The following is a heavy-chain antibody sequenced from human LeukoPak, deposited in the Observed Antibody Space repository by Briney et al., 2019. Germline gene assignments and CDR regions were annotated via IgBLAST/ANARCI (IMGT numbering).Heavy chain of an antibody. CDR3: TTELWFGESLLGY. CDR2: AESKTDGGTT. J-gene: IGHJ4*02. CDR1: GFTLSKAW. V-gene: IGHV3-15*04. Sequence: GGSLRLSCAASGFTLSKAWMSWVRQAPGKGLEWIGRAESKTDGGTTEFAAPVKGRSTISRDDSKNTLYLQMNSLKTDDTAVYYCTTELWFGESLLGYWGQGALVTVSS. D-gene: IGHD3-10*01.